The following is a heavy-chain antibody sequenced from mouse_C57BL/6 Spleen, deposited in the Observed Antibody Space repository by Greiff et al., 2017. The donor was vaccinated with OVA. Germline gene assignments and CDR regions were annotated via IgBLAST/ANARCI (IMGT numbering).Heavy chain of an antibody. V-gene: IGHV7-1*01. CDR3: ARDARGNYGYFDV. Sequence: VNVVESGGGLVQSGRSLRLSCATSGFTFSDFYMEWVRQAPGKGLEWIAASRNKANDYTTEYSASVKGRFIVSRDTSQSILYLQMNALRAEDTAIYYCARDARGNYGYFDVWGTGTTVTVSS. CDR2: SRNKANDYTT. CDR1: GFTFSDFY. J-gene: IGHJ1*03. D-gene: IGHD2-1*01.